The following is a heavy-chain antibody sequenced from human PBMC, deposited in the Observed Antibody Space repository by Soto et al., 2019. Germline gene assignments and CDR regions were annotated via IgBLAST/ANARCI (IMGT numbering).Heavy chain of an antibody. D-gene: IGHD3-10*01. CDR2: IYRDGYT. J-gene: IGHJ5*01. CDR3: GRLSASGHGPSDS. CDR1: GFTVSSNY. Sequence: PGGSLRLSCAASGFTVSSNYMTWVRQAPGKGLEWVSVIYRDGYTYYADSVKGRFTISRDNSKNTLYLQMNTLRAEDTAVYYCGRLSASGHGPSDSWRHGTLVTVSS. V-gene: IGHV3-66*04.